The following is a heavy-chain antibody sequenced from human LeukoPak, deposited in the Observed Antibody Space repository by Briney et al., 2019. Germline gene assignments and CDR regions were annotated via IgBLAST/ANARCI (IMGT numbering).Heavy chain of an antibody. CDR3: AYWTQR. Sequence: SQTLSLTCAISGDSISSNDAAWYWLRQSPSRGLEWLGRTYYRSKWSSDYAVSVKSRIAINSDTSRNQISLQLNSMTPEDTAVYYCAYWTQRWGPGILVTVSS. CDR2: TYYRSKWSS. D-gene: IGHD3/OR15-3a*01. V-gene: IGHV6-1*01. J-gene: IGHJ4*02. CDR1: GDSISSNDAA.